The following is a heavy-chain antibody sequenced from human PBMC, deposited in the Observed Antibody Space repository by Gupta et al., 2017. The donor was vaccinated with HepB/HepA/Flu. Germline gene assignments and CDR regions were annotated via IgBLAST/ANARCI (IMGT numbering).Heavy chain of an antibody. CDR3: ARGGYSYVGGYFDY. J-gene: IGHJ4*02. CDR1: GFTFSSYA. CDR2: ISSNGGST. V-gene: IGHV3-64*02. Sequence: EVQLVESGEGLVQPGGSLRLSCAASGFTFSSYAMHWVRQAPGKGLEYVSAISSNGGSTYYADSVKGRSTISRDNSKNTLYLQMGSLRAEDMAVYYCARGGYSYVGGYFDYWPGNPGHRLL. D-gene: IGHD5-18*01.